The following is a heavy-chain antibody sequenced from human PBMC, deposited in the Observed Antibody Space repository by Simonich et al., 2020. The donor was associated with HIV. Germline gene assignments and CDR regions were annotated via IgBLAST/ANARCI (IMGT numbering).Heavy chain of an antibody. V-gene: IGHV4-34*01. CDR3: ARIGPDYYRGYYYVDV. CDR1: GGSLSGYY. D-gene: IGHD3-10*01. Sequence: QVQLQQWGAGLLKPSETLSLTCAVYGGSLSGYYWRWIRQPPGRGLEWSGENNHKGSTNYNPSLKSRVTISVDTSKKQISLKVRSGTAADTAVYYCARIGPDYYRGYYYVDVWGKGTTVSVSS. J-gene: IGHJ6*03. CDR2: NNHKGST.